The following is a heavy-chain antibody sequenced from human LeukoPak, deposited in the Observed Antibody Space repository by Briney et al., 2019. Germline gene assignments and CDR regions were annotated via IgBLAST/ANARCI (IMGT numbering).Heavy chain of an antibody. Sequence: GGSLRLSCAASGFTFSRYSMNWVRQAPGKGLEWVSFISSSSGYIYYADSVKGRFTVSRDDAKSSPYLQMNSLRADDTAVYYCARDWGDCSGGSCYFDIWGQGTMVTVSS. CDR2: ISSSSGYI. CDR3: ARDWGDCSGGSCYFDI. CDR1: GFTFSRYS. V-gene: IGHV3-21*01. D-gene: IGHD2-15*01. J-gene: IGHJ3*02.